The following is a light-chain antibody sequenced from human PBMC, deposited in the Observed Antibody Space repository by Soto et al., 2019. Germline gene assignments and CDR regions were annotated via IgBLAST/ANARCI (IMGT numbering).Light chain of an antibody. CDR1: SSNIGAGYD. CDR2: GNS. V-gene: IGLV1-40*01. Sequence: QSVLTQPPSLSGAPGQRVTISCTGSSSNIGAGYDVHWYQQLPGTAPKLLIYGNSNRPSGVPDRFSGSKSGTSASLAIAGLQAEDEADYNCQSYDSSPSVLYVFGTGTKLTVL. J-gene: IGLJ1*01. CDR3: QSYDSSPSVLYV.